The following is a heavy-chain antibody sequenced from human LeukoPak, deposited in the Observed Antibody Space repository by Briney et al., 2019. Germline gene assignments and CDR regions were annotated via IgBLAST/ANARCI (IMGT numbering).Heavy chain of an antibody. J-gene: IGHJ3*02. D-gene: IGHD2-2*01. CDR3: ARRGGYCSSTSCYWDAFDI. V-gene: IGHV4-61*02. CDR1: GGSISSVSYY. Sequence: SQTLSLTCTVSGGSISSVSYYWSWIRQPAGKGLERIDRIYTSGSTNYNPSLKSRVTISVDTSKNQFSLKLSSVTAADTAVYYCARRGGYCSSTSCYWDAFDIWGQGTMVTVSS. CDR2: IYTSGST.